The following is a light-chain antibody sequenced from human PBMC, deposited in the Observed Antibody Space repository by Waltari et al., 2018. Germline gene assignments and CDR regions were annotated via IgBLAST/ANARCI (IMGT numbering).Light chain of an antibody. V-gene: IGKV3D-20*02. Sequence: EIVLTQSPGTLSSSPGERATLSCRASQSVSSSYLAWYQQKPGQAPRLLIYGASSRATGITDRFSGSGSGTDFTLTVSSLEPEDFAVYYCQNRRNWPLLTFGGGTKVEIK. CDR2: GAS. J-gene: IGKJ4*01. CDR3: QNRRNWPLLT. CDR1: QSVSSSY.